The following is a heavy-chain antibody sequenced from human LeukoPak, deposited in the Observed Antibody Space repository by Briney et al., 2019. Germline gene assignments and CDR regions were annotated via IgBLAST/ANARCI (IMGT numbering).Heavy chain of an antibody. J-gene: IGHJ4*02. CDR3: ARDYGGSSPFDY. D-gene: IGHD4-23*01. CDR1: GFTFSSYG. Sequence: GSLRLSCAASGFTFSSYGMHWVRQAPVKGLEWVAFIRYDGSNKYYADSVKGRFTISRDNAKNSLYLHMNSLRAEDTAVYYCARDYGGSSPFDYWGQGTLVTVSS. V-gene: IGHV3-30*02. CDR2: IRYDGSNK.